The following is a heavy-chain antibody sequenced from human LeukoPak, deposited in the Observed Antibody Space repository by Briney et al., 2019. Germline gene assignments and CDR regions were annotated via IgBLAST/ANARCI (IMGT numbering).Heavy chain of an antibody. CDR1: GYSISSGYY. V-gene: IGHV4-38-2*02. CDR2: IYHSGST. Sequence: SETLSLTCTVSGYSISSGYYWGWIRQPPGKGLEWIGSIYHSGSTYYNPSLKSRVTISVDTSKNQFSLKLSSVTAADTAVYYCARGLLVLTPHPLDYWGQGTLVTVSS. CDR3: ARGLLVLTPHPLDY. J-gene: IGHJ4*02. D-gene: IGHD2-21*02.